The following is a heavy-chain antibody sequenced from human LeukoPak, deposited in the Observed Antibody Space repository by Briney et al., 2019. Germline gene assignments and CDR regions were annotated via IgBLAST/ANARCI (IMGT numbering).Heavy chain of an antibody. Sequence: GGSLRLSCVASGFTFSSHTMSWVRQAPGKGLEWVSAISGSGGSTYYPDSVKGRFTISRDNSKNTLYLQINSLRAEDTAVYYCASSREGYCSSTSCYPLYFDYWGQGTLVTVSS. J-gene: IGHJ4*02. CDR1: GFTFSSHT. CDR3: ASSREGYCSSTSCYPLYFDY. D-gene: IGHD2-2*01. V-gene: IGHV3-23*01. CDR2: ISGSGGST.